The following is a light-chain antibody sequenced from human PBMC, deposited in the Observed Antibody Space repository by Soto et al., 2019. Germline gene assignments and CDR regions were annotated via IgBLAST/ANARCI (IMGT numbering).Light chain of an antibody. CDR3: QQSYRSPYT. V-gene: IGKV1-39*01. CDR1: QYIGRY. Sequence: DIQMTQSPSSLSASVGDRVTITCRAGQYIGRYLNWYQQKPGKAPNLLIYASSSLQSGVPSRFSGSGSGTDFTLTISSLQPEDFAAYFCQQSYRSPYTFGQGTK. J-gene: IGKJ2*01. CDR2: ASS.